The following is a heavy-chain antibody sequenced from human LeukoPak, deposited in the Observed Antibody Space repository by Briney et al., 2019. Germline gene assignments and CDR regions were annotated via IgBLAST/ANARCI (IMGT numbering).Heavy chain of an antibody. V-gene: IGHV3-23*01. Sequence: GGSLRLSCAASGLTFSGYGMHWVRQAPGKGLEWVSAISGSGGSTYYADSVKGRFTISRDNSKNTLYLQMNSLRAEDTAVYYCAKDRWQQLVRGEFDYWGQGTLVTVFS. CDR2: ISGSGGST. CDR1: GLTFSGYG. J-gene: IGHJ4*02. D-gene: IGHD6-13*01. CDR3: AKDRWQQLVRGEFDY.